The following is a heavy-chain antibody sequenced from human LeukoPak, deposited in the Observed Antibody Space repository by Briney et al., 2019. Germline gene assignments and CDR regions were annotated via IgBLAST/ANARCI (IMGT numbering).Heavy chain of an antibody. CDR2: IHNSGTT. D-gene: IGHD3-10*01. Sequence: PSETLSLTCTVSGGSFSSSSYYWSWIRQSSGKGLEWIGEIHNSGTTNYNPSLNSRVTISEDTSKNQFYLNLSSVTAADTAVYYCARRYYYNLGSFPFDFWGQGTLVTVSS. CDR3: ARRYYYNLGSFPFDF. CDR1: GGSFSSSSYY. J-gene: IGHJ4*02. V-gene: IGHV4-39*07.